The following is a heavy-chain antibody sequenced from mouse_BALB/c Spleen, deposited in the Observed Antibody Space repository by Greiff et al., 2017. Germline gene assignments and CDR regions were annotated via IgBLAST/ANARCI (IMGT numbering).Heavy chain of an antibody. CDR1: GFSLTSYG. D-gene: IGHD1-1*01. V-gene: IGHV2-9*02. Sequence: VQGVESGPGLVAPSQSLSITCTVSGFSLTSYGVHWVRQPPGKGLEWLGVIWAGGSTNYNSALMSRLSISKDNSKSQVFLKMNSLQTDDTAMYYCARDPLSYGSSYDYFDYWGQGTTLTVSS. CDR2: IWAGGST. J-gene: IGHJ2*01. CDR3: ARDPLSYGSSYDYFDY.